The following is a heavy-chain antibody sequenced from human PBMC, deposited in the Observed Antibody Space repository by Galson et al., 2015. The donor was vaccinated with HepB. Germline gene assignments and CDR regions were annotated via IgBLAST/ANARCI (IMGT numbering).Heavy chain of an antibody. V-gene: IGHV3-33*01. CDR2: IWYDGSNK. J-gene: IGHJ3*02. Sequence: SLRLSCAASGFTFSSYGMHWVRQAPGKGLEWVAVIWYDGSNKYYGDSVKGRFTISRDNSKNTLYLQMNSLRAEDTAVYYCARDPEAYYDFWSAVSPYGFDIWGQGTMVTVSS. CDR1: GFTFSSYG. D-gene: IGHD3-3*01. CDR3: ARDPEAYYDFWSAVSPYGFDI.